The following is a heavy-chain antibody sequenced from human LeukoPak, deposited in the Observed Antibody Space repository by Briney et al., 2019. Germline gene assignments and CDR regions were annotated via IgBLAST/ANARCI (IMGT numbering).Heavy chain of an antibody. CDR2: INHSGST. CDR3: ARVLRYFRRYYYYGMDV. D-gene: IGHD3-9*01. J-gene: IGHJ6*02. Sequence: SETLSLTCAVYGGSFSGYYWSWVRQPPGKGLEWIGEINHSGSTNYNPSLKSRVTISVDTSKNQFSLKLSSVIAADTAVYYCARVLRYFRRYYYYGMDVWGQGTTVTVSS. CDR1: GGSFSGYY. V-gene: IGHV4-34*01.